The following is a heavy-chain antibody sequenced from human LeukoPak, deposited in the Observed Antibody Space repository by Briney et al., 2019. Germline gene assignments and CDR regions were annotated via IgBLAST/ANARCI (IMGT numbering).Heavy chain of an antibody. Sequence: GGSLRLSCAASGFTVSSNYMSWVRQAPGKGLEWVSVIYSGGSTYYADSVKGRFTISRDNSKNTLYLQMNSLRAKDTAVYYCARASSGWYGSEYYFDYWGQGTLVTVSS. CDR2: IYSGGST. J-gene: IGHJ4*02. CDR3: ARASSGWYGSEYYFDY. CDR1: GFTVSSNY. D-gene: IGHD6-19*01. V-gene: IGHV3-53*01.